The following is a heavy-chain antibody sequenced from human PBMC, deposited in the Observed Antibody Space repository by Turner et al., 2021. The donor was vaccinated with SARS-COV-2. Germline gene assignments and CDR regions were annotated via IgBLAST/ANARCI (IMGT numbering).Heavy chain of an antibody. CDR3: ARDFTISGMDV. V-gene: IGHV3-33*01. CDR2: IWYNGSNK. J-gene: IGHJ6*02. D-gene: IGHD3-3*01. CDR1: GFTFSNYG. Sequence: QVQLVESGGGVVQPGRSLRLSCAASGFTFSNYGMHWVRQAPGKGLEWVAVIWYNGSNKYYADSVKGRFTISRDNSKNTLYLQMNSLRAEDTAVYYGARDFTISGMDVWGQGTTVTVSS.